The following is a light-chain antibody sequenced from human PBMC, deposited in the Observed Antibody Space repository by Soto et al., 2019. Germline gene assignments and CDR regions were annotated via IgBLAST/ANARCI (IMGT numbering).Light chain of an antibody. Sequence: EIVLTQSPGTLSLSPGERATLSCRASQSINNRYLAWYQQKPGQAPRLLIYAASRRATGIPDRFSGSGSGTDFTLTISRLEPEDFAAYYCQQFGSSPGFTFGPGTKVDIK. V-gene: IGKV3-20*01. CDR2: AAS. J-gene: IGKJ3*01. CDR3: QQFGSSPGFT. CDR1: QSINNRY.